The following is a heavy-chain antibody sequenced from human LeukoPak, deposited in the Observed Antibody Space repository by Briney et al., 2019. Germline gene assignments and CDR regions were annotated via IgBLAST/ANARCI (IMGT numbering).Heavy chain of an antibody. Sequence: PSETLSLTCSVSGVPISGHYWSWVRQSPGKGLEWIGFAHDSGTVKYNPSLNSRVSISVDTSRDLFSLRLNSVTAADTALYYCARYLRNSGTYYIDYWGQGILVTVSS. V-gene: IGHV4-59*11. D-gene: IGHD1-26*01. J-gene: IGHJ4*02. CDR1: GVPISGHY. CDR3: ARYLRNSGTYYIDY. CDR2: AHDSGTV.